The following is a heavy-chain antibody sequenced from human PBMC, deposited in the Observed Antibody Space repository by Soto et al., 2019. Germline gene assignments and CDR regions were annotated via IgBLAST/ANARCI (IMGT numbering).Heavy chain of an antibody. D-gene: IGHD2-2*01. Sequence: SGPTLVNPTQTLTLTCTFSGFSLSTSGVGVGWIRQPPGKALEWLALIYWDDDKRYSPSLKSRLTITKDTSKNQVVLTMTNMDPVDTATYYCAHRQDCSSTSCLYWFDPWGQGTLVTVSS. CDR2: IYWDDDK. CDR3: AHRQDCSSTSCLYWFDP. J-gene: IGHJ5*02. CDR1: GFSLSTSGVG. V-gene: IGHV2-5*02.